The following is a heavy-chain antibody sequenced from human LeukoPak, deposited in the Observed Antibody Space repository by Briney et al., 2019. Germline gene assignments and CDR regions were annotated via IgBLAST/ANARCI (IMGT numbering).Heavy chain of an antibody. CDR1: GGSISGHH. Sequence: PSETLSLTCTVSGGSISGHHWSWIEQPPGKGLEWIGWIYYTGSTSYNPSLKSRVTISVDTSENQSSLKLSSVTAADTAVYYCARQAHCSGTNCYPFDYWGQGTLVTVSS. CDR2: IYYTGST. J-gene: IGHJ4*02. V-gene: IGHV4-59*11. CDR3: ARQAHCSGTNCYPFDY. D-gene: IGHD2-2*01.